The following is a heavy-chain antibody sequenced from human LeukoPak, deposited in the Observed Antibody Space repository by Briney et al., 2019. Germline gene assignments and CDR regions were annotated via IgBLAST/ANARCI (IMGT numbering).Heavy chain of an antibody. CDR2: IYYSGST. CDR3: ARVRGPYSSSGVKAAFDL. J-gene: IGHJ3*01. Sequence: SETLSLTCTVSGGSISSYYWSWIRQPPGKGLEWIGYIYYSGSTNYNPSLKSRVTISVDTSKNQFSLKLSSVTAADTAVYYCARVRGPYSSSGVKAAFDLWGQGTMVTVSS. CDR1: GGSISSYY. D-gene: IGHD2-2*01. V-gene: IGHV4-59*12.